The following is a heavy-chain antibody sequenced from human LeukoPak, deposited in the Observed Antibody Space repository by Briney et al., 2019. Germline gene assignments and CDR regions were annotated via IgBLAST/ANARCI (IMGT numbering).Heavy chain of an antibody. CDR1: GFSLSTYW. D-gene: IGHD6-19*01. V-gene: IGHV3-7*01. CDR2: INPAGTET. Sequence: GGSLRLSCAASGFSLSTYWVTWVRQAPGTGLEWVANINPAGTETYYVEPVKGRFTISRDNAKNLVYLQMNSLRAEDSAVYHCGQFGYVAGADLWGQGTLVTVSS. CDR3: GQFGYVAGADL. J-gene: IGHJ4*02.